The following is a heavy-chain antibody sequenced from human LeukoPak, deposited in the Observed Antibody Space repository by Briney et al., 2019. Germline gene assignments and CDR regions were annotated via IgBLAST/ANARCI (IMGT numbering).Heavy chain of an antibody. V-gene: IGHV7-4-1*02. Sequence: ASVKVSCKASGYTFTSYAMNWVRQAPGQGLEWMGWINTNTGNPTYAQGFTGRFVFSLDTSVSTAYLQISSLKAEDTAVYYCAREKGSVGAGTSYSEDDAFDIWGQGTMVTVSS. J-gene: IGHJ3*02. CDR1: GYTFTSYA. CDR3: AREKGSVGAGTSYSEDDAFDI. D-gene: IGHD6-19*01. CDR2: INTNTGNP.